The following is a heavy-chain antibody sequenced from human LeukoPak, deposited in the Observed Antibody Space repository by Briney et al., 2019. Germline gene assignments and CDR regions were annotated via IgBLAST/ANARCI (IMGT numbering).Heavy chain of an antibody. CDR1: GFTLSSYW. Sequence: GGSLRLSCAASGFTLSSYWLHWVRQAPGKGLVWVSRISYDGSRTNYADSVKGRFTISRDNTKNMLYLQMNSLRAEDTAVYFCARGYVYYYDSSGHPGFDYWGRGTLVTVSS. CDR3: ARGYVYYYDSSGHPGFDY. V-gene: IGHV3-74*01. J-gene: IGHJ4*02. D-gene: IGHD3-22*01. CDR2: ISYDGSRT.